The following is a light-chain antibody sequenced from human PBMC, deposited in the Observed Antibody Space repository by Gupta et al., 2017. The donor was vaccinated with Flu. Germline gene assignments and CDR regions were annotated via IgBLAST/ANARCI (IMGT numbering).Light chain of an antibody. CDR2: RSN. Sequence: CAAGGSNVGNNYVYWYRHFPGAAPQLLIFRSNQRPSGVSHRFSGSKSGTSSSLTISGLRSEDEADYSCAAWDDSLNGVVFGGWSRLTVL. J-gene: IGLJ2*01. CDR1: GSNVGNNY. V-gene: IGLV1-47*01. CDR3: AAWDDSLNGVV.